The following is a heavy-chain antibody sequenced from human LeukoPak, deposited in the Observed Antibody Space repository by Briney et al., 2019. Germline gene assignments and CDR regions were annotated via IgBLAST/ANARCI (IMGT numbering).Heavy chain of an antibody. J-gene: IGHJ3*02. V-gene: IGHV5-51*01. Sequence: GDTLKISCPGSGYSFSSYWIAWVRDMPVIGLKSMGILYPVDSNTKYSPSFQGQVTISADRSISTAYLQWSSLQASDTAMYYCARSSGYPTNDAFDIWGQGTMVTVSS. CDR1: GYSFSSYW. D-gene: IGHD3-22*01. CDR2: LYPVDSNT. CDR3: ARSSGYPTNDAFDI.